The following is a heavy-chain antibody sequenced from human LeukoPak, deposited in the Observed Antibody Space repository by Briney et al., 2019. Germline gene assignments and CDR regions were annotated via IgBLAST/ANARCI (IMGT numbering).Heavy chain of an antibody. Sequence: GGSLRLSCAASGFTFSSYAMSWVRQAPGKGLEWVSAISGSGGSTYYADSVKGRFTISRDNSKNTLYLQMNSLRAEDTAVYYCAKDRKIIVVPAAIDYWGQGTLVKVSS. CDR2: ISGSGGST. D-gene: IGHD2-2*01. CDR3: AKDRKIIVVPAAIDY. CDR1: GFTFSSYA. J-gene: IGHJ4*02. V-gene: IGHV3-23*01.